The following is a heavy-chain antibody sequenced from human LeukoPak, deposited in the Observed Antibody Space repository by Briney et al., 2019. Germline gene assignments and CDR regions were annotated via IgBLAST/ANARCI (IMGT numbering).Heavy chain of an antibody. CDR2: INPSSGGT. CDR3: ARAALGVWFGEPLGGPTEY. D-gene: IGHD3-10*01. CDR1: GYTFTGYY. V-gene: IGHV1-2*02. J-gene: IGHJ4*02. Sequence: ASVKVSCKASGYTFTGYYIHWVRQAPGQGLEWMGWINPSSGGTYYAQSFQDRVTMTRDTSISTAYMELSRLRSDDTAVYYCARAALGVWFGEPLGGPTEYWGQGTLFTVSS.